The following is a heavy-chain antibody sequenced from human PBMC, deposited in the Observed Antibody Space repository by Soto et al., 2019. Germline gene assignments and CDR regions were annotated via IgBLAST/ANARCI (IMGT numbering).Heavy chain of an antibody. CDR3: ARRQTLSGWFDP. CDR2: IYYSGST. CDR1: GGSISSSSYY. V-gene: IGHV4-39*01. J-gene: IGHJ5*02. Sequence: SETLSLTCTVSGGSISSSSYYWGWIRQPPGKGLEWIGSIYYSGSTYYNPSLKSRVTISVDTSKNQFSLKLSSVTAADTAVYYCARRQTLSGWFDPWGQGTLVTVSS. D-gene: IGHD1-26*01.